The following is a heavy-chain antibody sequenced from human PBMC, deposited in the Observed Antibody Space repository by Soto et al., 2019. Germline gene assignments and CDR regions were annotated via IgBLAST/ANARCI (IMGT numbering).Heavy chain of an antibody. CDR2: IKQDGSEK. J-gene: IGHJ4*01. V-gene: IGHV3-7*01. CDR1: GFTFSSYW. D-gene: IGHD2-2*02. Sequence: PWGSLRLSCAASGFTFSSYWMSWVRQAPGKGLQWVVNIKQDGSEKYYMDSVRGRFTVSRDNAKNSLYLQMNSLRAEDTAVYFCARVAYTYGWIYDYWGQGSLVTVSS. CDR3: ARVAYTYGWIYDY.